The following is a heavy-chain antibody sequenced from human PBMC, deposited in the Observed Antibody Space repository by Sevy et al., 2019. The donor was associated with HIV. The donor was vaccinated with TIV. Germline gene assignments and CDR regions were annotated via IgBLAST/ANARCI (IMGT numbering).Heavy chain of an antibody. CDR1: GFTFSSYS. J-gene: IGHJ6*02. CDR3: ASDRGVGTSSYGMDV. CDR2: ISSGSTYI. D-gene: IGHD1-26*01. Sequence: GESLKISCAASGFTFSSYSMNWVRQAPGKGLEWVSSISSGSTYIYYVDSVKGRFTISRDNAKNSLYLQMNSLRAEDTAVHYCASDRGVGTSSYGMDVWGQGTTVTVSS. V-gene: IGHV3-21*01.